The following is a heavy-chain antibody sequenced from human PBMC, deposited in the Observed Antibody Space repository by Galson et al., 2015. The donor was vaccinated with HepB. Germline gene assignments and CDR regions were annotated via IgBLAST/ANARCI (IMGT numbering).Heavy chain of an antibody. V-gene: IGHV3-30*18. D-gene: IGHD6-6*01. CDR1: GLIFSEYS. CDR2: VSYDGSNK. CDR3: AQDKRSISARHVSYYYYGMDV. Sequence: SLRLSCAASGLIFSEYSMHWVRQAPGKGLEWVAVVSYDGSNKNYADSVKGRFTISSDNSKNTLFLQTKSLRGEDTAVYYCAQDKRSISARHVSYYYYGMDVWGQGTTVTVSS. J-gene: IGHJ6*02.